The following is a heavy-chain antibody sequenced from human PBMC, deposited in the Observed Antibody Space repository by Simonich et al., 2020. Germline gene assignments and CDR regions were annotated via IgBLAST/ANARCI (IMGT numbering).Heavy chain of an antibody. CDR1: GFTFSSYS. V-gene: IGHV3-21*01. J-gene: IGHJ4*02. CDR2: ISSSSSYI. D-gene: IGHD6-13*01. Sequence: EVQLVESGGGLVKPGGSLRLSCAASGFTFSSYSMNWVRQAPGEVRAWVSYISSSSSYIYYADSVKGRFTISRDNAKNSLYLQMNSLRAEDTAVYYCARDAAGDYWGQGTLVTVSS. CDR3: ARDAAGDY.